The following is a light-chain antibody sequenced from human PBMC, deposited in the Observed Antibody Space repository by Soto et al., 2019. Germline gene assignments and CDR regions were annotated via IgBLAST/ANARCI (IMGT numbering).Light chain of an antibody. V-gene: IGKV3-15*01. CDR1: QSVRSN. Sequence: EIVMTQSPATLSVSPGERATLSCRASQSVRSNLAWYQQKPGQAPRLVIYGASTRATGIPARFSGSGSGTEFTLTISSLQSEDFAVYYCQQYINWPPITFGQGTRLEI. J-gene: IGKJ5*01. CDR3: QQYINWPPIT. CDR2: GAS.